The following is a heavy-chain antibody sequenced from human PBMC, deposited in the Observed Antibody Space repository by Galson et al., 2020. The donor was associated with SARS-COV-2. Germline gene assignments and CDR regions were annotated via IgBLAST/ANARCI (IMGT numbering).Heavy chain of an antibody. Sequence: SLKISCAASGFTFDDYAMHWVRQAPGKGLEWVSGISWNSGSIGYADSVKGRFTISRDNAKNSLYLQMNSLRAEDTALYYCAKDIAAAGTTYWGQGTLVTVSS. CDR3: AKDIAAAGTTY. J-gene: IGHJ4*02. CDR1: GFTFDDYA. V-gene: IGHV3-9*01. D-gene: IGHD6-13*01. CDR2: ISWNSGSI.